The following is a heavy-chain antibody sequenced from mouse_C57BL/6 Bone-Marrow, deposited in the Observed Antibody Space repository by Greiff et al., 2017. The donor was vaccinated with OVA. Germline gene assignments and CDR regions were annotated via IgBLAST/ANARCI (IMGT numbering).Heavy chain of an antibody. CDR2: INPSSGYT. J-gene: IGHJ3*01. V-gene: IGHV1-7*01. CDR3: LFTTVVATNAY. D-gene: IGHD1-1*01. Sequence: QVQLQQSGAELAKPGASVKLSCKASGYTFTSYWMHWVKQRPGRGLEWIGYINPSSGYTKYNQKFKDKATLTADKSSSTAYMQLSSLTYEDSAVYYCLFTTVVATNAYWGQGTLVTVSA. CDR1: GYTFTSYW.